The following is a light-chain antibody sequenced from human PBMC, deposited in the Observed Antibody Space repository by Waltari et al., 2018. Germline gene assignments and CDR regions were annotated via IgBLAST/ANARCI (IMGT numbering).Light chain of an antibody. V-gene: IGLV2-14*01. CDR3: SSYTSSSTVV. Sequence: QSALTQPASVSGSPGQSIPISCTGTRSDVGGYNYVSWYQQHPGKAPKLMIYDVSKRPSGVSNRFSGSKSGNTASLTISGLQAEDEADYYCSSYTSSSTVVFGGGTKLTVL. J-gene: IGLJ2*01. CDR1: RSDVGGYNY. CDR2: DVS.